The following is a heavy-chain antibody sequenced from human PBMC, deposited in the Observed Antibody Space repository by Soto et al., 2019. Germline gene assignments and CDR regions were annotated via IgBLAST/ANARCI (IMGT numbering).Heavy chain of an antibody. D-gene: IGHD2-15*01. V-gene: IGHV3-23*01. CDR3: ARGYCSAVGCYVHYYYGFDV. CDR1: GFTCRNYA. Sequence: GGSLRLSCAAAGFTCRNYAMNWGRQAPGKGLELVSSISSNGGSAYYADPVKGRFTISRDNSKNTLYLQMNILRADDTAVYYCARGYCSAVGCYVHYYYGFDVWGQGTTVTVSS. J-gene: IGHJ6*02. CDR2: ISSNGGSA.